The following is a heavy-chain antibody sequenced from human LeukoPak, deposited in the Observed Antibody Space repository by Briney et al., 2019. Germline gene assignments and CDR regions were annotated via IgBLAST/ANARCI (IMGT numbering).Heavy chain of an antibody. D-gene: IGHD3-22*01. CDR2: IYHSGST. J-gene: IGHJ3*02. V-gene: IGHV4-30-2*01. CDR1: GGSISNGDHY. Sequence: SETLSLTCTVSGGSISNGDHYWSWIRQHPGKGLEWIGYIYHSGSTYYNPSLKSRVTISVDRSKNQFSLKLSSVTAADTAVYYCAREAGYYYDSSGYYRAGAFDIWGQGTMVTVSS. CDR3: AREAGYYYDSSGYYRAGAFDI.